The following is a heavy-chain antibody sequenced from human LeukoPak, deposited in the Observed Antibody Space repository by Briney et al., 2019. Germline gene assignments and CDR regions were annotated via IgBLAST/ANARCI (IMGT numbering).Heavy chain of an antibody. J-gene: IGHJ4*02. CDR2: ISGSGGST. V-gene: IGHV3-23*01. CDR1: GFTFSSYA. CDR3: ARGHTVLVPATTGGDY. Sequence: GGSLRLSCAASGFTFSSYAMSWVRQAPGEGLEWVSAISGSGGSTYYADSVKGRFTISRDNSKNTLYLQMNSLRAEDTAVYFCARGHTVLVPATTGGDYWGQGTLVTVSS. D-gene: IGHD2-2*01.